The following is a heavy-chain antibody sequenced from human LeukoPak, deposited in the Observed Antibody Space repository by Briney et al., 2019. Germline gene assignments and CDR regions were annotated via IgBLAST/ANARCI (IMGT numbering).Heavy chain of an antibody. V-gene: IGHV4-61*01. Sequence: PSETLSLTCTVSGGSISSGSYYWTWIRQPPGKGLEWIGWIYYTGSTNYDPSLKSRVTISIDTSKNQFSLKLTSVTPADTAFYYCVRAGASGWYTAGAFDVWGRGTMVTVSS. CDR3: VRAGASGWYTAGAFDV. J-gene: IGHJ3*01. CDR1: GGSISSGSYY. D-gene: IGHD6-19*01. CDR2: IYYTGST.